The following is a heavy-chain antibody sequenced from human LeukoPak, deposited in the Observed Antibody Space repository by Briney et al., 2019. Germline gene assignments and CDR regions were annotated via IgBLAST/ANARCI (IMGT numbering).Heavy chain of an antibody. CDR1: GRSISSGSYY. V-gene: IGHV4-61*02. Sequence: SETLSLTCTLSGRSISSGSYYGSWIRQPAGKGLEWIGRIYTRGSTNYNPSLKSRFPISVDTTKNQLSLKLSSVAAADTAVYYCARETVAYFFDYWGQGTLVTVSS. J-gene: IGHJ4*02. CDR3: ARETVAYFFDY. D-gene: IGHD6-19*01. CDR2: IYTRGST.